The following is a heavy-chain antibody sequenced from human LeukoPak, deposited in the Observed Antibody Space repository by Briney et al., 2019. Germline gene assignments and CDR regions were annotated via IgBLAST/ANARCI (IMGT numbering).Heavy chain of an antibody. V-gene: IGHV3-48*04. CDR2: ISSSSSSTI. CDR1: GFTFSSYS. Sequence: GGSLRLSCAASGFTFSSYSMNWVRQAPGKGLEWVSYISSSSSSTIYYADSVKGRFTISRDNAKNSLYLQMNSLRAEDTAVYYCARRVGYCSSTSCYPGGNAFDIWGQGTMVTVSS. J-gene: IGHJ3*02. D-gene: IGHD2-2*01. CDR3: ARRVGYCSSTSCYPGGNAFDI.